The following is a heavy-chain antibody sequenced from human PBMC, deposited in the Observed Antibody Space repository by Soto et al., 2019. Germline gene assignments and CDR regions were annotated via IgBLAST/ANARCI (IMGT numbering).Heavy chain of an antibody. Sequence: ASVKVACKVSGYTLTELSMHWVRQAPGKGLEWMGGFDPEDGETIYAQKFQGRVTMTEDTSTDTAYMELSSLRSEDTAVYYCATDRYCSSTSCYDVDYWGQGTLVTVSS. V-gene: IGHV1-24*01. CDR3: ATDRYCSSTSCYDVDY. J-gene: IGHJ4*02. D-gene: IGHD2-2*01. CDR1: GYTLTELS. CDR2: FDPEDGET.